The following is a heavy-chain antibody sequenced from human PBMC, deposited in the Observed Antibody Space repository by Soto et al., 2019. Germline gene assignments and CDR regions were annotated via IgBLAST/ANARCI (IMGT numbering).Heavy chain of an antibody. CDR3: ARDRGRSSSWYFIDY. V-gene: IGHV1-3*01. J-gene: IGHJ4*02. D-gene: IGHD6-13*01. CDR2: INAGNGNT. CDR1: GYTFTSYA. Sequence: QVQLVQSGAEVKKLGASVKVSCKASGYTFTSYAMHWVRQAPGQRLEWMGWINAGNGNTKYSQKFQGRVTITRDTSASTAYMELSSLRSEDTAVYYCARDRGRSSSWYFIDYWGQGTLVTVSS.